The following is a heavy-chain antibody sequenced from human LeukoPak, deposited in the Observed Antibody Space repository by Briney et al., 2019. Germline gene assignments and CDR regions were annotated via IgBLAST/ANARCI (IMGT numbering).Heavy chain of an antibody. CDR2: INPNSGGT. CDR1: GYTFTGYY. D-gene: IGHD3-10*01. J-gene: IGHJ4*02. Sequence: ASVKVSCKASGYTFTGYYMHWVRQAPGQGLEWMGWINPNSGGTNYAQKFQGRVTMTRDTSISTAYMELSRLRSDDTAVYYCARASFSGGYYDSYPYYFDYWGQGTLVTVSS. CDR3: ARASFSGGYYDSYPYYFDY. V-gene: IGHV1-2*02.